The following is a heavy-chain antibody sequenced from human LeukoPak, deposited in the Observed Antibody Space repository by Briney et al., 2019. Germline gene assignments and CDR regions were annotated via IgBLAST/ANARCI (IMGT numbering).Heavy chain of an antibody. J-gene: IGHJ6*02. CDR3: ARDHCVDGGCYENLYFGMDV. V-gene: IGHV1-2*02. CDR1: GYTLTDNY. Sequence: GASVKVSCKASGYTLTDNYMHWVRQAPGQGLEWMGWINPKSGGTEYAQKYQGRVTVTRDTSISTAYIELSSLRSDDTAVYFCARDHCVDGGCYENLYFGMDVWGQGTTVTVS. CDR2: INPKSGGT. D-gene: IGHD2-21*02.